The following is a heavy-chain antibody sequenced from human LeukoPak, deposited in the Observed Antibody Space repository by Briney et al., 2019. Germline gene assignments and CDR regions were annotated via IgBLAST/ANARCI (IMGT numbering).Heavy chain of an antibody. CDR2: ISHSGST. CDR3: ARHLTVTTSAKPYNWFDP. CDR1: GGSLSGYY. V-gene: IGHV4-34*01. J-gene: IGHJ5*02. D-gene: IGHD4-17*01. Sequence: ETLSLTCAVSGGSLSGYYGSWIPQPPGKGREWMGEISHSGSTSYNPSIKCRVTISVDTSKTQFSLKLSSVTAADTAVYYCARHLTVTTSAKPYNWFDPWGQGTLVTVSS.